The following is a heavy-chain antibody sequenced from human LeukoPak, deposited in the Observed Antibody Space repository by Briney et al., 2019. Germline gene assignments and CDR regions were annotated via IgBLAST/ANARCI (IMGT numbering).Heavy chain of an antibody. D-gene: IGHD3-22*01. CDR1: GFMFSSNW. CDR3: ARSEEVFYDSSGYYAL. Sequence: GSLRLSCAASGFMFSSNWMSWIRQPPGKGLEWIEEINHSGSTNYNPSLKSRVTISVDTSKNQFSLKLSSVTAADTAVYYCARSEEVFYDSSGYYALWGQGTLVTVSS. V-gene: IGHV4-34*01. J-gene: IGHJ4*02. CDR2: INHSGST.